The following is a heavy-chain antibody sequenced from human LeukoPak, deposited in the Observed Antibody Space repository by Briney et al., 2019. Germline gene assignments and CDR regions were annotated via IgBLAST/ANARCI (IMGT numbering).Heavy chain of an antibody. CDR1: GYTFTGYY. D-gene: IGHD4-17*01. Sequence: ASVKVSCKASGYTFTGYYMHWVRQAPGQGLEWMGWINTNTGNPTYAQGFTGRFVFSLDTSVSTAYLQISSLKAEDTAVYYCAIDGDFNAFDIWGQGTMVTVSS. V-gene: IGHV7-4-1*02. CDR2: INTNTGNP. J-gene: IGHJ3*02. CDR3: AIDGDFNAFDI.